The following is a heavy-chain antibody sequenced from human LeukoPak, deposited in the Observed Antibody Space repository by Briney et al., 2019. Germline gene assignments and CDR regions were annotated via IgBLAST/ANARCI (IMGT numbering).Heavy chain of an antibody. CDR1: GITFSSFT. D-gene: IGHD6-19*01. Sequence: GGSLRLSCAASGITFSSFTVNWVRQAPGKGLEWVAVISYDGSNKYYADSVKGRFTISRDNSKNTLYLQMNSLRAEDTAVYYCAKDGGYSSGWYEDYWGQGTLVTVSS. J-gene: IGHJ4*02. CDR2: ISYDGSNK. CDR3: AKDGGYSSGWYEDY. V-gene: IGHV3-30*18.